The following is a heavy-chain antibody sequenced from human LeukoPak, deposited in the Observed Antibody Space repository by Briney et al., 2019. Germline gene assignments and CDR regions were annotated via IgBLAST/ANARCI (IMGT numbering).Heavy chain of an antibody. CDR2: IFGNGVKT. J-gene: IGHJ6*02. V-gene: IGHV3-23*01. D-gene: IGHD3-16*01. Sequence: GGSLRLSCSASGFTFSGHSMTWVRQTPGKGLEWVSVIFGNGVKTYYADSLKGRFTISRDNSKSTLYLQMNSLRADDTAVYYCARVGDWSNYFGMDAWGQGTTVSVSS. CDR3: ARVGDWSNYFGMDA. CDR1: GFTFSGHS.